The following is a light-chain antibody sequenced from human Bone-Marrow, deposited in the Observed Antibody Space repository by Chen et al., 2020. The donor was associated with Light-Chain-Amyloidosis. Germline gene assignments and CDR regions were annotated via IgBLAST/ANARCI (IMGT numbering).Light chain of an antibody. J-gene: IGKJ5*01. Sequence: EIVMTQSPLSLPVTPGEPASISCRSSQSILHSNGYNYLAWYLQKPGQSPKLLIYLGSDRASGVPDRFSGSVSGTDFTLKISRVEAEDVGVYYCMQALQTPITFGQGTRLEIK. V-gene: IGKV2-28*01. CDR2: LGS. CDR3: MQALQTPIT. CDR1: QSILHSNGYNY.